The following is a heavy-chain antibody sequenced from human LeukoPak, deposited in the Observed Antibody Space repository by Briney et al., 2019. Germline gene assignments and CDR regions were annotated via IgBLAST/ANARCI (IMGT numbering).Heavy chain of an antibody. V-gene: IGHV1-69*04. CDR3: ARDPSRGFLEPYYYYGMDV. J-gene: IGHJ6*02. CDR2: IIPILGIA. D-gene: IGHD3-3*01. CDR1: GGTFSSYA. Sequence: SVKVSCKASGGTFSSYAISWVRQAPGQGLEWMGRIIPILGIANCAQKFQGRVTITADKSTSTAYMELSSLRSEDTAVYYCARDPSRGFLEPYYYYGMDVWGQGTTVTVSS.